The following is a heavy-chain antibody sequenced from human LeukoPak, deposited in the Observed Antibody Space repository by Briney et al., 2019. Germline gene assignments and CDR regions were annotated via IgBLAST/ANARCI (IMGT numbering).Heavy chain of an antibody. Sequence: PSETLSLTCTVSGYSISSGHYWGWIRQPPGKGLEWIGSMHHSGTTSYNPPLKSRVTISVDTSKNQFFLKLNSVTAADTAVYYCARRFCTSTSCYYYFDYWGPGTLVTVSS. J-gene: IGHJ4*02. CDR3: ARRFCTSTSCYYYFDY. CDR1: GYSISSGHY. D-gene: IGHD2-2*01. V-gene: IGHV4-38-2*02. CDR2: MHHSGTT.